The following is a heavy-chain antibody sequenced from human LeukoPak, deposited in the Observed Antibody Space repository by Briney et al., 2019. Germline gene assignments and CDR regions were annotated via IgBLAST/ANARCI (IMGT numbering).Heavy chain of an antibody. CDR3: ARAVDFWSGYSFDY. D-gene: IGHD3-3*01. Sequence: GASVKVSCKASGGTFSSYAISWVRQAPGQGLEWMGGIIPIFGTANYAQKFQGRVTITTDESTSTAYMELSSLRSGDTAVYYCARAVDFWSGYSFDYWGQGTLVTVSS. V-gene: IGHV1-69*05. J-gene: IGHJ4*02. CDR1: GGTFSSYA. CDR2: IIPIFGTA.